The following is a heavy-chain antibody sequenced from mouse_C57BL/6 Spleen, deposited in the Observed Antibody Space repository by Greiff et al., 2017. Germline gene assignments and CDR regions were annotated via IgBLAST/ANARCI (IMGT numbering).Heavy chain of an antibody. J-gene: IGHJ2*01. D-gene: IGHD1-1*01. CDR2: IYPGSGNT. CDR1: GYTFTDYY. Sequence: VKLQESGAELVRPGASVKLSCKASGYTFTDYYINWVKQRPGQGLEWIARIYPGSGNTYYNEKFKGKATLTAEKSSSTAYMQLSSLTSEDSAVYFCARGSSSDYWGQGTTLTVSS. CDR3: ARGSSSDY. V-gene: IGHV1-76*01.